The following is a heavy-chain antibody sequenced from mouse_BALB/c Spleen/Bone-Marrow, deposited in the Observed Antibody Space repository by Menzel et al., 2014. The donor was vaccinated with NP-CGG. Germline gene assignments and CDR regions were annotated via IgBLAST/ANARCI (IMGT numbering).Heavy chain of an antibody. Sequence: LKQSGSELVRPGASVKLSCKASGYTFTSYWMHWVKPRPGQGLEWIGNIYPGSGSTNYDEKFKSKATLTVDTSSSTAYMQLSSLTSEDSAVYYCTNHYFDYWGQGTTLTVSS. CDR2: IYPGSGST. CDR1: GYTFTSYW. CDR3: TNHYFDY. J-gene: IGHJ2*01. V-gene: IGHV1S22*01.